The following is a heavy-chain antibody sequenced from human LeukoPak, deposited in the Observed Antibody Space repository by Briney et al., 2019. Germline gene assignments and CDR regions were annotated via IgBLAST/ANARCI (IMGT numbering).Heavy chain of an antibody. Sequence: SETLSLTCTVSGGSISSHYWSWIRQPPGKGLEWIGYIYYSGSTNYNPSLKSRVTISVDTSKNQFSLKLSSVTAADTAVYYCARDLRLWFGEQGGFDPWGQGTLVTVSS. J-gene: IGHJ5*02. D-gene: IGHD3-10*01. CDR1: GGSISSHY. CDR3: ARDLRLWFGEQGGFDP. CDR2: IYYSGST. V-gene: IGHV4-59*11.